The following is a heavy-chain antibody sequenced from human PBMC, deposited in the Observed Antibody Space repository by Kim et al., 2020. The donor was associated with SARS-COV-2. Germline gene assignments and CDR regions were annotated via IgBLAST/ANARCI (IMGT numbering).Heavy chain of an antibody. CDR2: INPDTGDT. V-gene: IGHV1-2*06. Sequence: ASVKVSCKASGYPFSDYYIHWIRQAPGQGFEWMGRINPDTGDTESAQKFQERLSLTSDASSATAYMEVRRLTSDDTALYFCAGVKRAATGSSRLDPWGQGTPVLVSS. CDR3: AGVKRAATGSSRLDP. D-gene: IGHD1-1*01. CDR1: GYPFSDYY. J-gene: IGHJ5*02.